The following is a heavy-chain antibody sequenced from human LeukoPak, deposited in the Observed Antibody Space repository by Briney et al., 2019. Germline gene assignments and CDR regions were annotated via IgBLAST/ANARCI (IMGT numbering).Heavy chain of an antibody. CDR1: GGSFSGYY. D-gene: IGHD3-22*01. Sequence: SETLSLTCAVYGGSFSGYYWSWIRQPPGKGLEWIGEINHSGSTNYNPSLKSRVTISVDTSKNQFSLKLSSVTAADTAVYYCARGRAWYYYDSSGYYFDYWGQGTPVTVSS. CDR3: ARGRAWYYYDSSGYYFDY. J-gene: IGHJ4*02. CDR2: INHSGST. V-gene: IGHV4-34*01.